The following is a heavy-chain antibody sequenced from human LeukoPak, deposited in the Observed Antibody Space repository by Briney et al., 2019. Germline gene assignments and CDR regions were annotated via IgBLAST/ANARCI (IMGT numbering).Heavy chain of an antibody. CDR3: ARDFRCSSVSCYYWYFDL. CDR1: GFTVSSNY. Sequence: PGGSLRLSCAASGFTVSSNYMSWVRQAPGKGLEWVSVIYSSGSTYYADSVKGRFTISRDNSKNTLYLQMNSLRAEDTAVYYCARDFRCSSVSCYYWYFDLWGRGTLVTVSS. J-gene: IGHJ2*01. V-gene: IGHV3-53*01. D-gene: IGHD2-15*01. CDR2: IYSSGST.